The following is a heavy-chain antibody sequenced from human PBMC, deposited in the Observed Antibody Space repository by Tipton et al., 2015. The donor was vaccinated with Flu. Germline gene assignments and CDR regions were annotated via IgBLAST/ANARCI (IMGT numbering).Heavy chain of an antibody. CDR2: IYYIGST. Sequence: TLSLTCTVSGGPITSGADYWSWIRQHPGKGLEWIGHIYYIGSTNYNPSLKSRVIISVDRSKNQFSLKLTSVTAADTAVYYCARRDFSNYVSEPKNWFDPWGQGTLVTVSS. CDR1: GGPITSGADY. CDR3: ARRDFSNYVSEPKNWFDP. J-gene: IGHJ5*02. D-gene: IGHD4-11*01. V-gene: IGHV4-30-4*08.